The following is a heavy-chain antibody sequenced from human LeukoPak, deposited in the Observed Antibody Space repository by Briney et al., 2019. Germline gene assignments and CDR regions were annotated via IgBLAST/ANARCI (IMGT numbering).Heavy chain of an antibody. Sequence: GGSLRLSCAASGFTVSSNYMSWVRQAPGKGLEWVSVIYSGGSTYYADSVKGRFTISRDNSKNTLYLQMNSLRAEDTAVYYCARDLRVVVITTLYYYGMDVWGQGTTVTVSS. CDR1: GFTVSSNY. CDR3: ARDLRVVVITTLYYYGMDV. V-gene: IGHV3-53*01. D-gene: IGHD3-22*01. CDR2: IYSGGST. J-gene: IGHJ6*02.